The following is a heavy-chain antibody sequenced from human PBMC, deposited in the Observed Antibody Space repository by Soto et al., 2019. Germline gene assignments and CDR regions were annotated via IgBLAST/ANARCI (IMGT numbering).Heavy chain of an antibody. J-gene: IGHJ3*02. CDR2: IYWDDDK. CDR3: AHSPNIPESDAFDI. Sequence: QITLKESGPTLVKPTQTLTLTCPSSGFSLSTSGVGVGWIRQPPGKALEWLALIYWDDDKRYSPSLKSRLTITKDTSKNQVVLTMTNMDPVDTATYYCAHSPNIPESDAFDIWGQGTMVTVSS. CDR1: GFSLSTSGVG. V-gene: IGHV2-5*02. D-gene: IGHD2-8*01.